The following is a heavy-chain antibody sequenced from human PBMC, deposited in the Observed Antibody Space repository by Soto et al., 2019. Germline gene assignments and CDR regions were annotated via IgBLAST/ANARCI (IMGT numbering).Heavy chain of an antibody. V-gene: IGHV3-7*05. D-gene: IGHD5-18*01. CDR2: INQDGSDK. CDR1: GFTFRTYW. J-gene: IGHJ6*02. CDR3: ARDGSTSWYSYDYHGMDV. Sequence: GGSLRLSCGASGFTFRTYWLSWVRQVPGKGLEWVANINQDGSDKNYVDSVKGRFTISRDNAKNSLHLQMSSLRAEDTALYYCARDGSTSWYSYDYHGMDVWGQGTTVTVSS.